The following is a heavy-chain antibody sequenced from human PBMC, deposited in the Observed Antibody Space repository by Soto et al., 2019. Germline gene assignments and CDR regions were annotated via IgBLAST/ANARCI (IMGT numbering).Heavy chain of an antibody. D-gene: IGHD6-19*01. CDR1: GFTFDDHG. CDR2: ITWNGATT. Sequence: EVQLVESGGGVVRPGGSLRLSCAASGFTFDDHGMTWVRQAPGKGLEWVSGITWNGATTGYADSVKGRFTISRDNAKNSLYLQMNSLRVEDTALYYCARDGGVVVAVDAFDVWGQGTMFTVSS. J-gene: IGHJ3*01. V-gene: IGHV3-20*04. CDR3: ARDGGVVVAVDAFDV.